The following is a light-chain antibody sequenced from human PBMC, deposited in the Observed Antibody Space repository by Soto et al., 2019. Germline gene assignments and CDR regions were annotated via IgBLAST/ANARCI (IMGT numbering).Light chain of an antibody. CDR1: QSVLYSSNNKNY. CDR3: QQFYSDPFT. J-gene: IGKJ3*01. V-gene: IGKV4-1*01. CDR2: WAS. Sequence: DIVMTQSPDSLTVSLGERATINCKSSQSVLYSSNNKNYLAWYQQKPGQPPKLLIYWASTRESGVPDRFSGSRSGTDFTLTISNLQAEDVAVYYCQQFYSDPFTFGPGTKVDIK.